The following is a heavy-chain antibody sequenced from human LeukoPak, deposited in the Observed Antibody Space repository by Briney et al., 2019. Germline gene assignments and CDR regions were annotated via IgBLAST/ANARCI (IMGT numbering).Heavy chain of an antibody. CDR1: GCTFSRYA. CDR3: VKDSSSGSYFDY. J-gene: IGHJ4*02. Sequence: GGSLRLSCSASGCTFSRYAMHWVRQAPGKGLEYVSAISSNGGSTYYADSVKGRFTISRDNSRNTLNLQMSSLRVEDTAVYYCVKDSSSGSYFDYWGQGTLVTVSS. D-gene: IGHD3-10*01. V-gene: IGHV3-64D*06. CDR2: ISSNGGST.